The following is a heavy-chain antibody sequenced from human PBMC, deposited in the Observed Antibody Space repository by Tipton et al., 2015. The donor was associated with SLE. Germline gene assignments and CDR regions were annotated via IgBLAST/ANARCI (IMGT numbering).Heavy chain of an antibody. CDR1: GFTFSNYD. Sequence: SLRLSCAASGFTFSNYDMHWVRQATGKGLEWVSAVGIGGDPYYADSVKGRFTISRDNAKNSLYLQMNSLRAGDTAVYFCARGAAARQHHPPDYWGQGTLVTVSS. J-gene: IGHJ4*02. CDR3: ARGAAARQHHPPDY. CDR2: VGIGGDP. D-gene: IGHD6-6*01. V-gene: IGHV3-13*05.